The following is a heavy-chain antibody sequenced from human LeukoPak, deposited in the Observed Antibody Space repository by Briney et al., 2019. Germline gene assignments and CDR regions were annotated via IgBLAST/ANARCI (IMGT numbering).Heavy chain of an antibody. CDR1: GGSFSGYH. D-gene: IGHD6-19*01. V-gene: IGHV4-34*10. Sequence: SEALSLTCAVYGGSFSGYHWSWIRQPPGKGLEWIGEINHSGSTNHNPSLKRRITMAVDTSKNQFSLKLSSVTAADTAVYYCARDPQGSSGWYVGDYWGQGTLVTVSS. J-gene: IGHJ4*02. CDR3: ARDPQGSSGWYVGDY. CDR2: INHSGST.